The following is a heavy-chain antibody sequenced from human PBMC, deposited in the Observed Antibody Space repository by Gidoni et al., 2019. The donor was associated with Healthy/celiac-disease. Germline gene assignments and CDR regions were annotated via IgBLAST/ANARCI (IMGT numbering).Heavy chain of an antibody. Sequence: QVQLQESGPGLVKPSQTLSLTCTVSGGSISSGGYYWSWIRQHPGKGLEWIGYISYSGSTYYNPSLKSRVTISVDTSKNQFSLKLSSVTAADTAVYYCARANGVVLRFLEWSTSLGEYNWFDPWGQGTLVTVSS. CDR2: ISYSGST. CDR3: ARANGVVLRFLEWSTSLGEYNWFDP. J-gene: IGHJ5*02. CDR1: GGSISSGGYY. D-gene: IGHD3-3*01. V-gene: IGHV4-31*03.